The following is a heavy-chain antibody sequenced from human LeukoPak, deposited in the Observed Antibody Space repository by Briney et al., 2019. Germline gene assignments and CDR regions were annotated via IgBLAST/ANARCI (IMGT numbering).Heavy chain of an antibody. V-gene: IGHV3-7*01. Sequence: GGSLRLSCAASGFTFSSYWMSWVRQAPGKGLEWVANIKQDGTEKYYVDSVKGRFTVSRDNAKNSLYLQMNSLRAEDTAVYYCARAIDYGYPGGYWGQGTLVTVSS. CDR1: GFTFSSYW. D-gene: IGHD4-17*01. CDR3: ARAIDYGYPGGY. J-gene: IGHJ4*02. CDR2: IKQDGTEK.